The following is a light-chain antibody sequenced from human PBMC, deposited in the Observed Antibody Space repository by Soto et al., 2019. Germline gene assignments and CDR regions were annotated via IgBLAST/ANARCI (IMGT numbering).Light chain of an antibody. CDR1: SSDVGGYNY. V-gene: IGLV2-14*01. CDR2: DVG. Sequence: QSALTQPASVSGSPGQSITISCTGTSSDVGGYNYVSWYQQHAGKAPKLMIYDVGSRPSGVSNRFSGSKSGNTASLAISGLQAEDEADYYCSSYTTNSVPVFGGGTKLTVL. CDR3: SSYTTNSVPV. J-gene: IGLJ3*02.